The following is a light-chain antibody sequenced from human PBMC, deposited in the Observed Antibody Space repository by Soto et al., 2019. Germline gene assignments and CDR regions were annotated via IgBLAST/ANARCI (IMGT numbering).Light chain of an antibody. J-gene: IGKJ1*01. Sequence: EIVLTQSPATLSSSPGERATLSCRASQTVNSRLAWYQHKPGQAPRLLIYHTSNRATGIPARFSGSGSGTDFTLTISSLEPEDFAVYYCHQRQSWPRTFGQGTKVAI. CDR3: HQRQSWPRT. CDR1: QTVNSR. CDR2: HTS. V-gene: IGKV3-11*01.